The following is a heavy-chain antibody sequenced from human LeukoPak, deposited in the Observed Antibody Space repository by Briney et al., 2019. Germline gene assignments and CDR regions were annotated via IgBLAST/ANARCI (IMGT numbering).Heavy chain of an antibody. D-gene: IGHD6-13*01. CDR2: ISYDGSNK. CDR1: GFTFSSYA. V-gene: IGHV3-30*04. CDR3: AKDEHLWYSSSWYEVQH. Sequence: GGSLRLSCAASGFTFSSYAMHWVRQAPGKGLEWVAVISYDGSNKYYADSVKGRFTISRDNSKNTLYLQMNSLRAEDTAVYYCAKDEHLWYSSSWYEVQHWGQGTLVTVSS. J-gene: IGHJ1*01.